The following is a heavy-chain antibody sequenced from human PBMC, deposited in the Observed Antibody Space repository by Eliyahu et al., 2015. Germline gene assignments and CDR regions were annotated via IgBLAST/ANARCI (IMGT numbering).Heavy chain of an antibody. CDR3: ARGRSSSWNYYYYYYGMDV. CDR2: RNPNRDNT. Sequence: QVQLVQSGAEVKKPGASVKXSCKASGYTFXSYDINWVRQATGQGLEWMGWRNPNRDNTGYAXKFQGRVTMTRNTSISTAYMELSSLRSEDTAVYYCARGRSSSWNYYYYYYGMDVWGQGTTVTVSS. J-gene: IGHJ6*02. D-gene: IGHD6-13*01. V-gene: IGHV1-8*01. CDR1: GYTFXSYD.